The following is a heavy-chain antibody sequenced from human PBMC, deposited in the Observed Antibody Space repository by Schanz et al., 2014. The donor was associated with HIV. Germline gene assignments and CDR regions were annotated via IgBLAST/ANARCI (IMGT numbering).Heavy chain of an antibody. CDR2: ISFDGSNK. CDR1: GFTLSNSA. CDR3: ASLETGATYYYYYYMDV. V-gene: IGHV3-30-3*01. J-gene: IGHJ6*02. D-gene: IGHD7-27*01. Sequence: QVQMVESGGGVVQPGRSLRLSCAASGFTLSNSAMHWVRQAPGKGLEWVAIISFDGSNKYYADSVKGRFTISRDNSKNTLYLQMNSLRVEDTAVYYCASLETGATYYYYYYMDVWGQGTTVTVSS.